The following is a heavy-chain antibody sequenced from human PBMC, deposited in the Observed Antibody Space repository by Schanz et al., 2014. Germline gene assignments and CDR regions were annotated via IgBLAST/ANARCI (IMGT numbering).Heavy chain of an antibody. V-gene: IGHV3-7*01. CDR3: ARVLGGDEGLDQ. D-gene: IGHD4-17*01. CDR2: IKQDGSAK. Sequence: VQLVESGGGVVQPGGSLRLSCVASGFSFTTYSMSWVRQAPGKGLEWVANIKQDGSAKNYVDSVKGRFTISRDNPKNSLCLQMNSLRAEDTALYYCARVLGGDEGLDQWGQGTLVTVSS. CDR1: GFSFTTYS. J-gene: IGHJ4*02.